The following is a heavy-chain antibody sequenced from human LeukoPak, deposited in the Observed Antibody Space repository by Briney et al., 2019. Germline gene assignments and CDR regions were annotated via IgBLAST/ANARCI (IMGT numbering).Heavy chain of an antibody. J-gene: IGHJ4*02. CDR1: GGSISSGGYY. D-gene: IGHD3-22*01. Sequence: SQTLSLTCTVSGGSISSGGYYWSWIRQHPGKGLEWIGYIYYSGSTNYNPSLKSRVTISVDTSKNQFSLKLSSVTAADTAVYYCARHVRYYDSSGYSSPFDYWGQGTLVTVSS. V-gene: IGHV4-61*08. CDR3: ARHVRYYDSSGYSSPFDY. CDR2: IYYSGST.